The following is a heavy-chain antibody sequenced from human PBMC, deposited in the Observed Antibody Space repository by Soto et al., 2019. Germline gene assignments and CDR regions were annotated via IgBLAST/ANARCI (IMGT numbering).Heavy chain of an antibody. J-gene: IGHJ6*02. CDR3: ARVRYGMDV. V-gene: IGHV4-59*01. CDR2: IYYSGST. Sequence: PSETLSLTCTVSGGSISIYYWSWIRQPPGKGLEWIGYIYYSGSTNYNPSLKSRVTISVDTSKNQFSLKLNSVTAADTAVYYCARVRYGMDVSGPGTTVTVYS. CDR1: GGSISIYY.